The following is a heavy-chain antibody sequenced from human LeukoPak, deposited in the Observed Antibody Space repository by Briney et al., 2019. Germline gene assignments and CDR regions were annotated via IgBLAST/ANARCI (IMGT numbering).Heavy chain of an antibody. V-gene: IGHV3-21*01. CDR1: GFTFSSCA. Sequence: GGSLRLSCAASGFTFSSCAMSWVRQAPGKGLEWVSSISSSSSYIYYADSVKGRFTISRDNAKNSLYLQMNSLRAEDTAVYYCASYYYGSGSYGGDAFDIWGQGTMVTVSS. CDR2: ISSSSSYI. D-gene: IGHD3-10*01. J-gene: IGHJ3*02. CDR3: ASYYYGSGSYGGDAFDI.